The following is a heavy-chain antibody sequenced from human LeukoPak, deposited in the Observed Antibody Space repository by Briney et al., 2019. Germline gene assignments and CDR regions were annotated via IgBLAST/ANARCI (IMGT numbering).Heavy chain of an antibody. CDR3: AKDRQSRSSGNYYFDY. Sequence: PGGSLRLSCAASGFTFSSYAMSWVRQAPGKGLEWVSAISGSGGSTYYADSVKGRFTISRDNSKNTLYLQMNSLRAEDTAVYYCAKDRQSRSSGNYYFDYWGQGTLVTVSS. V-gene: IGHV3-23*01. CDR1: GFTFSSYA. D-gene: IGHD6-19*01. J-gene: IGHJ4*02. CDR2: ISGSGGST.